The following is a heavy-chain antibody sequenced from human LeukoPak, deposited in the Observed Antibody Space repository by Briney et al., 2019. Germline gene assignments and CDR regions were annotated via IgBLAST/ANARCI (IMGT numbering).Heavy chain of an antibody. D-gene: IGHD3-22*01. J-gene: IGHJ6*03. CDR1: GYTLPELS. CDR3: ATAPRVYDSSGYYDLYMDV. Sequence: ASVKVSCKVSGYTLPELSMHWVRQAPGKGLEWMGGFDPEDGETIYAQKFQGRVTMTEDTSTDTAYMELSSLRSEDTAVYYCATAPRVYDSSGYYDLYMDVWGKGTTVTVSS. V-gene: IGHV1-24*01. CDR2: FDPEDGET.